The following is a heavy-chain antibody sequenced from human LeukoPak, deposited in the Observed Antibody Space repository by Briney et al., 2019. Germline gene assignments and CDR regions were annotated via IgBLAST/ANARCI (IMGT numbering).Heavy chain of an antibody. CDR3: ARVKTYYYDR. D-gene: IGHD3-10*01. CDR2: INHSGST. J-gene: IGHJ3*02. V-gene: IGHV4-34*01. Sequence: PSETLSLTCAVYGGSLSGYYWSWIRQPPGKGLEWIGEINHSGSTNYNPSLKSRVTISVDTSKNQFSLKLSSVTAADTAVYYCARVKTYYYDRWGQGTMVTVSS. CDR1: GGSLSGYY.